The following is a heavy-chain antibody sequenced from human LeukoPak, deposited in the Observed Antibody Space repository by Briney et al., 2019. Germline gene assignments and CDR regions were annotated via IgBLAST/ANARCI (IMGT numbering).Heavy chain of an antibody. CDR3: ARMRGQLVVPLNPLFDY. D-gene: IGHD1-14*01. J-gene: IGHJ4*02. Sequence: GGSLRLSCAASGFTFSSYSMNWVRQAPGKGLEWVSSISSSSSYIYYADSVKGRFTISRDNAKNSLYLQMNSLGAEDTAVYYCARMRGQLVVPLNPLFDYWGQGTLVTVSS. CDR1: GFTFSSYS. V-gene: IGHV3-21*01. CDR2: ISSSSSYI.